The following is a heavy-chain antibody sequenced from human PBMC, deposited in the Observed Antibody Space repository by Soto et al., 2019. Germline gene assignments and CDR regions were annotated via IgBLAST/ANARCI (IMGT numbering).Heavy chain of an antibody. V-gene: IGHV3-21*01. D-gene: IGHD2-2*02. CDR2: ISSRSDI. CDR1: GFIFSNYS. Sequence: GGSLRLSXVGSGFIFSNYSINWVRQAPGKGLEWVSSISSRSDIYYAESVKGRFTISRDNAKNSVSLQMNSLRAEDTAVYYCAREYTAWPLAYGLDVWGQGTTVTVSS. J-gene: IGHJ6*02. CDR3: AREYTAWPLAYGLDV.